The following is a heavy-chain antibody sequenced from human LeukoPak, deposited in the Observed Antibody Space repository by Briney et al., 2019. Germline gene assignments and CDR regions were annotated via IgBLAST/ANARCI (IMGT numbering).Heavy chain of an antibody. V-gene: IGHV3-74*01. Sequence: GGSLRLSCAASAFTFSDYWMHWVRQAPGKGLVWVSRINYDGSSTTYADSVKGRFTISRDNTKNTLYLQMNSLRADDTAVYYCVRAKDYRGAFDIWGQGTMVTVSS. D-gene: IGHD4-11*01. CDR2: INYDGSST. CDR3: VRAKDYRGAFDI. CDR1: AFTFSDYW. J-gene: IGHJ3*02.